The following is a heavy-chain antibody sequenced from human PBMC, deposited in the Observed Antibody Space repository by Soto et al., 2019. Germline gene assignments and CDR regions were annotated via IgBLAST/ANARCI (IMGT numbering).Heavy chain of an antibody. V-gene: IGHV1-18*04. D-gene: IGHD3-9*01. Sequence: ASVKVSCKASGYTFTSYGISWVRQAPGQGLEWMGWISAYNGNTNYAQKLQGRVTMTTDTSTSTAYVELRSLRSDDTAVYYCWTKKENYDILTGYYNVVDYWGQGTLVTVSS. CDR3: WTKKENYDILTGYYNVVDY. J-gene: IGHJ4*02. CDR1: GYTFTSYG. CDR2: ISAYNGNT.